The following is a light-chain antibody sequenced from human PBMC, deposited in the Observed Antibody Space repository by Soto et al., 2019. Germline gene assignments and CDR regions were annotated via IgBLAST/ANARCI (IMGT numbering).Light chain of an antibody. CDR2: DTS. Sequence: EVVMTQSPATLSVSPGEGFTLSCRATQGIGDTLAWYHHKPGQPRRLLISDTSTRAPGVPARLSGSGSGTEFTPTISSLQSEDSAVYYCQQYNNWPPLTFGQGTRLEIK. J-gene: IGKJ5*01. CDR1: QGIGDT. V-gene: IGKV3-15*01. CDR3: QQYNNWPPLT.